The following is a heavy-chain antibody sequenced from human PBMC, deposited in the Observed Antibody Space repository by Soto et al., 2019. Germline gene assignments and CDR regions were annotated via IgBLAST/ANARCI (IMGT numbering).Heavy chain of an antibody. J-gene: IGHJ4*02. CDR1: GFTFSSYA. Sequence: QVQLVESGGGVVQPGRALRLSCAVSGFTFSSYAMHWVRQAPGKRLEWVALISNDGSNKYYADSVKGRFTISRDNSKNTLSLQMNSLRAEDTAVYYCAKSYNTGWYVHFDFWGQGTLVTVSS. CDR3: AKSYNTGWYVHFDF. V-gene: IGHV3-30*18. CDR2: ISNDGSNK. D-gene: IGHD6-19*01.